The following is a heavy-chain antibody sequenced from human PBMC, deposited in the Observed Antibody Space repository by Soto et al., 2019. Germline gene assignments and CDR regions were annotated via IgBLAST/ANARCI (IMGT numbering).Heavy chain of an antibody. D-gene: IGHD1-1*01. CDR1: GGTFSSYT. CDR3: AREACTTSGRDFDF. V-gene: IGHV1-69*08. CDR2: IIPILTIT. J-gene: IGHJ3*01. Sequence: QVQLVQSGAEVIRPGSSVKVSCKASGGTFSSYTFSWVRQVPGQGLEWMGRIIPILTITTYAREFQGRDTLTADTSTTTDYMELSGLRFEDTAVDSCAREACTTSGRDFDFWGQGTLVTVSS.